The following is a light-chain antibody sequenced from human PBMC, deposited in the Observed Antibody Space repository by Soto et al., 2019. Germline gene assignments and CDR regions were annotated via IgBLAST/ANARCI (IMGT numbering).Light chain of an antibody. CDR1: QDIRND. CDR3: LQYYNFSWT. J-gene: IGKJ1*01. V-gene: IGKV1-6*01. CDR2: AAF. Sequence: AIQMTQSPSSLSASVGDRVTITCRASQDIRNDLALYQQKPGQAPHLLIFAAFNLQSGVPSRFSGGGSGTHFTLTISSLQPDDFATYYCLQYYNFSWTFGQGTKVDIK.